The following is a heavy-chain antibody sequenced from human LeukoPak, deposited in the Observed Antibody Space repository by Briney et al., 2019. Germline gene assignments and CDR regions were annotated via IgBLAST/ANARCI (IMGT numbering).Heavy chain of an antibody. D-gene: IGHD3-22*01. V-gene: IGHV3-23*01. CDR2: INGSGGST. CDR3: AKEVGYYDSSRYYHFVAFDI. J-gene: IGHJ3*02. CDR1: GFTFSSYA. Sequence: GGSLRLSCAASGFTFSSYAMSWVRQAPGKGLEWVSTINGSGGSTYYADSVKGRFTISRDNSKNTLYLQMNSLRAEDTAVYYCAKEVGYYDSSRYYHFVAFDIWGQGTMVTVSS.